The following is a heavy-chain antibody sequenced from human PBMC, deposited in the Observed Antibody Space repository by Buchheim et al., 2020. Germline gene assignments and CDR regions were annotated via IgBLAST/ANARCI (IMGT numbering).Heavy chain of an antibody. CDR3: ARDNSPELRIPYGMDV. CDR1: GYTFTSYY. Sequence: QVQLVQSGAEVKKPGASVKVSCKASGYTFTSYYMHWVRQAPGQGLEWMGIINPSGGSTSYAQKFQGRVNMTRDTSTSTVYMELSSLRSEDTAVYYCARDNSPELRIPYGMDVWGQGTT. V-gene: IGHV1-46*01. J-gene: IGHJ6*02. CDR2: INPSGGST. D-gene: IGHD2-15*01.